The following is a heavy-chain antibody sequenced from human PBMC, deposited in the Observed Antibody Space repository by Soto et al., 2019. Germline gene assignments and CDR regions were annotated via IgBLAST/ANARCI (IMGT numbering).Heavy chain of an antibody. CDR2: IYHSGST. CDR3: ARAPRAAERWLGLNNWFDP. CDR1: GGSISSSNW. D-gene: IGHD6-19*01. V-gene: IGHV4-4*02. J-gene: IGHJ5*02. Sequence: SETLSLTCAVSGGSISSSNWWSWVRQPPGKGLEWIGEIYHSGSTNYNPSLKSRVTISVDKSKNQFSLKLSSVTAADTAVYYCARAPRAAERWLGLNNWFDPWGQGTLVTVSS.